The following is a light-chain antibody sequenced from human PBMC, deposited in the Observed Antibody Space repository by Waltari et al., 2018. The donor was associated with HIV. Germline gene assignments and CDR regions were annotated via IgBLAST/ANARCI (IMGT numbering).Light chain of an antibody. Sequence: SALTQPASVSGSPGQSVTISCTGLSRDTGVYKFVSWYQQAPGKAPQLMIYGIDRRPSPVSHSFCGCRSGDTASLTISGRQSGDEGDYYCCSYTSSHSLIFGGGTKLTVL. CDR2: GID. CDR3: CSYTSSHSLI. V-gene: IGLV2-14*03. J-gene: IGLJ2*01. CDR1: SRDTGVYKF.